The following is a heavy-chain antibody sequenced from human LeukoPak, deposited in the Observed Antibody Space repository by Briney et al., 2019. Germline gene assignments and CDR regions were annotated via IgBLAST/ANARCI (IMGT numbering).Heavy chain of an antibody. D-gene: IGHD4-11*01. CDR3: ARVLHDYSYRYYYGMDV. Sequence: GASVKVSCKASGYTFTGYYMHWVRQAPGQGLEWMGWINPNSGGTNYAQKFQGRVTMTRDTSISTAYMELSRLRSDDTAVYYCARVLHDYSYRYYYGMDVWGQGTTVTVSS. CDR2: INPNSGGT. V-gene: IGHV1-2*02. J-gene: IGHJ6*02. CDR1: GYTFTGYY.